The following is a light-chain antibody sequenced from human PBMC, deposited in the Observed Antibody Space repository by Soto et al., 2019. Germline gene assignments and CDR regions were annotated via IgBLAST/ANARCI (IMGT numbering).Light chain of an antibody. Sequence: DLVLTQSPDSLAVSLGERATINCKSSQSVLYSSKNKNYLAWYQQKPGTAPKLLIYHASTLESGVPSRFSGSGSGTEFTLTISSLQPDDFATYYCQHYNSYSEAFGQGTKVDIK. CDR1: QSVLYSSKNKNY. V-gene: IGKV4-1*01. CDR2: HAS. J-gene: IGKJ1*01. CDR3: QHYNSYSEA.